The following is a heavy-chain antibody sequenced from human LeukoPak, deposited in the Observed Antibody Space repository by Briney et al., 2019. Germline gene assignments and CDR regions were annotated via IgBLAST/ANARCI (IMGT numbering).Heavy chain of an antibody. V-gene: IGHV3-74*01. CDR3: ARAREVPGVTPGYYFDY. D-gene: IGHD2-2*01. CDR2: INSDGSST. CDR1: GFTFSSYW. J-gene: IGHJ4*02. Sequence: PGGSLRLSCAASGFTFSSYWMDWVRQAPGKGLVWVSRINSDGSSTSYADSVKGRFTISRDNAKNTLYLQMNSLRAEDTAVYYCARAREVPGVTPGYYFDYWGQGTLVTVSS.